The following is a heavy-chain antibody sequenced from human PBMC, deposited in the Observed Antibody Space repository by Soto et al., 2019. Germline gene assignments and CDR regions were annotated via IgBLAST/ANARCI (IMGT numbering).Heavy chain of an antibody. V-gene: IGHV4-31*03. J-gene: IGHJ4*02. CDR1: GGSISSGGYY. CDR2: IYYSGST. Sequence: QVQLQESGPGLVKPSQTLSLTCTVSGGSISSGGYYWSWIRQHPGKGLEWIGYIYYSGSTYYNPSLMSRVTISVDTSKNQFSLKLRSVTDADTAVYYCARAGRDYYVDYWGQGTLVTVSS. CDR3: ARAGRDYYVDY. D-gene: IGHD3-10*01.